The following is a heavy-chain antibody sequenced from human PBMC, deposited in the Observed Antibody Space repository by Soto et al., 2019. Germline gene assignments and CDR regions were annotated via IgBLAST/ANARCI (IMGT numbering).Heavy chain of an antibody. CDR1: GFTFSSYA. Sequence: GGSLRLSCAASGFTFSSYAMSWVRQAPGKGLEWVSAISGSGGSTYYADSVKGRFTISRDNSKNTLYLQMNSLRAEDTAVYYCAGRYYYDSSGYTFDYWCQGTLVTVSS. V-gene: IGHV3-23*01. CDR2: ISGSGGST. J-gene: IGHJ4*02. D-gene: IGHD3-22*01. CDR3: AGRYYYDSSGYTFDY.